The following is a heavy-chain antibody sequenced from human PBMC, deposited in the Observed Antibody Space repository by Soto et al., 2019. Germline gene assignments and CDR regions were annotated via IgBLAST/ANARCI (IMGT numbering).Heavy chain of an antibody. J-gene: IGHJ4*02. CDR2: ISYDGSNK. D-gene: IGHD5-18*01. CDR1: GFTFSSYA. V-gene: IGHV3-33*01. Sequence: QVQLVESGGGVVQPGRSLRLSCAASGFTFSSYAMHWVRQAPGTGLEWVAVISYDGSNKYYADSVKGRFTISRDNSKNKMYVLMNSMIGADAAVDYCSREVETAIVLAFDYWGQGTRVTVSS. CDR3: SREVETAIVLAFDY.